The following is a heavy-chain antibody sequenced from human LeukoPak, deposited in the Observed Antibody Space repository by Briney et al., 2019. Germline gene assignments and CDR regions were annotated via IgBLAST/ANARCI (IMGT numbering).Heavy chain of an antibody. V-gene: IGHV4-34*01. J-gene: IGHJ3*02. CDR2: INHSRSI. CDR1: GGSFSAYY. D-gene: IGHD5-18*01. CDR3: ARGGIQLWLRPDAFDI. Sequence: SETLSLTCAVYGGSFSAYYWSWIRQPPGKGLEWIGEINHSRSINYNPSLKSRVTISIDTSKNQFSLKLSSVTAADTAVYYCARGGIQLWLRPDAFDIWGQGTMVTVSS.